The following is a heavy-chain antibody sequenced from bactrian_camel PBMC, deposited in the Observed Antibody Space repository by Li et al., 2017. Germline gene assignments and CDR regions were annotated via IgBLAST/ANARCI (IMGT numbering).Heavy chain of an antibody. D-gene: IGHD4*01. CDR2: LDADGTTT. V-gene: IGHV3S1*01. CDR1: DDPSNKYY. J-gene: IGHJ4*01. Sequence: VQLVESGEGSVQAGGSLRLSCKVTDDPSNKYYMDSSYCMGWFREAPGKEREGVAVLDADGTTTLYRDSVKGRFTISKDYAKNTLYLQMDSLKPEDTAMYYCAANSVCLPATIATVDSVLEYGYWGQGTQVTVS. CDR3: AANSVCLPATIATVDSVLEYGY.